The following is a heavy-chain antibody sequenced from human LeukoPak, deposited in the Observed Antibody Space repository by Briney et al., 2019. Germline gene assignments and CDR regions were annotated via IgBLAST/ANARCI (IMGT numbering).Heavy chain of an antibody. Sequence: QSGGSLRLSCAASGFTFSNYGLNWVRQAPGKGLEWVSHISSSGSAKYYADSVKGRFTVSRDNAKNSLYLQMNSLRDEDTAVFYCARNTVSSSWYWPLDYWGQGTLVTVSS. CDR1: GFTFSNYG. J-gene: IGHJ4*02. D-gene: IGHD6-13*01. V-gene: IGHV3-48*02. CDR2: ISSSGSAK. CDR3: ARNTVSSSWYWPLDY.